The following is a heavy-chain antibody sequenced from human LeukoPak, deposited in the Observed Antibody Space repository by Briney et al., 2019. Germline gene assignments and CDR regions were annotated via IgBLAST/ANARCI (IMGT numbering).Heavy chain of an antibody. CDR3: ARVFPGYSGSYTAPCYFDY. D-gene: IGHD1-26*01. Sequence: PSETLSLTCTVSGGSISSYYWSWIRQPAGKGLEWIGRIYASGSTNYNPSLKSRVTISVDTSKNQFSLKLSPVTTADTAVYYCARVFPGYSGSYTAPCYFDYWGQGTLVTVSS. V-gene: IGHV4-4*07. CDR2: IYASGST. CDR1: GGSISSYY. J-gene: IGHJ4*02.